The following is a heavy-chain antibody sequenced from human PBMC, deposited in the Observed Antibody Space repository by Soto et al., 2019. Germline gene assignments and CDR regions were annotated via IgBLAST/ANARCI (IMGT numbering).Heavy chain of an antibody. CDR1: GGTFSSYA. CDR2: IIPIFGTA. Sequence: SVKVSCKASGGTFSSYAISWVRQAPGQGLEWMGGIIPIFGTANYAQKFQGRVTITADESTSTAYMELSSLRSEDTAVYYCAREATGRIGSGTYRHWGQGTLVTVSS. CDR3: AREATGRIGSGTYRH. D-gene: IGHD2-15*01. V-gene: IGHV1-69*13. J-gene: IGHJ4*02.